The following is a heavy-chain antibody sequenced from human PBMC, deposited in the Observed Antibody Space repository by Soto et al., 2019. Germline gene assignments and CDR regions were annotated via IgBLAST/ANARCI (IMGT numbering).Heavy chain of an antibody. CDR1: GFTFSGSS. D-gene: IGHD3-10*01. J-gene: IGHJ4*02. CDR3: YTPMVRGLSITRSGVAY. CDR2: IRSKTNSYAT. Sequence: EVQLVESGGGLVQPGGSLKLSCAASGFTFSGSSIHWVRQASGKGLEWMGRIRSKTNSYATAYAASVTGRFTISRDDSKKTAYPRKNGQKTRDTAVYFRYTPMVRGLSITRSGVAYWGQGTLVSLSS. V-gene: IGHV3-73*02.